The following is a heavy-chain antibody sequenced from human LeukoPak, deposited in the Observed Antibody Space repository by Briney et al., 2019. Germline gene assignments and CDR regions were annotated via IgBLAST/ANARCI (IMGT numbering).Heavy chain of an antibody. CDR3: ARDGVIYGDSLDY. CDR2: ISSSSSYI. J-gene: IGHJ4*02. D-gene: IGHD4-17*01. Sequence: GVSLRLSCAASGFTFSSYSMNWVRQAPGKGLEWVSSISSSSSYIYYADSVKGRFTISRDNAKNSLYLQMNSLRAEDTAVYYCARDGVIYGDSLDYWGQGTLVTVSS. CDR1: GFTFSSYS. V-gene: IGHV3-21*01.